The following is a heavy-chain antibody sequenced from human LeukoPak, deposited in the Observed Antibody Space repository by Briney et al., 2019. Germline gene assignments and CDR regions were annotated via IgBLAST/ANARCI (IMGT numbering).Heavy chain of an antibody. D-gene: IGHD2-8*01. CDR1: GGSISNYY. J-gene: IGHJ4*02. Sequence: TSETLSLTCTVSGGSISNYYWTWIRQPPGKGLEWIGYIYYSGSTNYNPSLKSRVSISVDTSNNQFSLKLNSVTAADTAVYYCARRSTNGPPYYLEYWGQGTPVTVSS. V-gene: IGHV4-59*08. CDR2: IYYSGST. CDR3: ARRSTNGPPYYLEY.